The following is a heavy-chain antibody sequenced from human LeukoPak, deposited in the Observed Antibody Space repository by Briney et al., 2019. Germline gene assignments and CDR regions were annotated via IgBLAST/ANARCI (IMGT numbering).Heavy chain of an antibody. V-gene: IGHV3-53*01. D-gene: IGHD3-22*01. CDR1: GFTVSSSY. CDR3: AKKTYYYDTSNLGWFDP. J-gene: IGHJ5*02. Sequence: GGSLRLSCAASGFTVSSSYMSWVRQAPGKGLEWVSFIFSGGSTFYADSVKGRFTISRDHSKNTLYLQINSLRAEDTAWYYCAKKTYYYDTSNLGWFDPWGQGTLVTVSS. CDR2: IFSGGST.